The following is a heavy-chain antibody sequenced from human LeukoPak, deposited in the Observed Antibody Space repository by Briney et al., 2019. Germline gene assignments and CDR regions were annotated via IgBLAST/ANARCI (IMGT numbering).Heavy chain of an antibody. CDR1: GFTVSNNW. V-gene: IGHV3-66*01. D-gene: IGHD2-2*01. Sequence: PGGSLRLSCAASGFTVSNNWMNWVRQAPGKGLEWVSLIFSGGDTQYADSVKDRFTISRGASKNTLYLQMSNLRAEDTAVYYCARDPSAVTANTYAWGQGTLVTVSS. CDR2: IFSGGDT. J-gene: IGHJ5*02. CDR3: ARDPSAVTANTYA.